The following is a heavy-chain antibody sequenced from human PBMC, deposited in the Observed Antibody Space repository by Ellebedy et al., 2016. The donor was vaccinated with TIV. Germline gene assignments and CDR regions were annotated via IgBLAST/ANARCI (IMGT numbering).Heavy chain of an antibody. Sequence: GGSLRLSCAASGFTFSSYGVHWVRQAPGKGLEWVAVISNDGSNKYYADSVKGRFTISRDNSKNTLYQQMNSLRAEDTAVYYGARDYDLGHVLDLYYHYYGMDVWGQGTTVTVSS. V-gene: IGHV3-30*03. CDR2: ISNDGSNK. CDR1: GFTFSSYG. CDR3: ARDYDLGHVLDLYYHYYGMDV. D-gene: IGHD3/OR15-3a*01. J-gene: IGHJ6*02.